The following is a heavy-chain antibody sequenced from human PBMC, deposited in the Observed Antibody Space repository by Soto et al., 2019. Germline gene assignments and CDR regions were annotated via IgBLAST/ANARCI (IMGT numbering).Heavy chain of an antibody. D-gene: IGHD6-13*01. J-gene: IGHJ6*02. CDR1: GYTFTSYG. V-gene: IGHV1-18*01. CDR2: ISAYNGNT. Sequence: ASGKVSCKASGYTFTSYGIIWVRQAPGQGLEWMGWISAYNGNTNYAQKLQGRVTMTTDTSTSTAYMELRSLRSDDTAVYYCARDRIAAAGTYYYYYGMDVWGQGTTVTVS. CDR3: ARDRIAAAGTYYYYYGMDV.